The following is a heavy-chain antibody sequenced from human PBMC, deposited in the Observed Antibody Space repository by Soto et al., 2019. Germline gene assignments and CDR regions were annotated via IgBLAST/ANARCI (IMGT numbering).Heavy chain of an antibody. D-gene: IGHD6-19*01. V-gene: IGHV3-9*01. CDR3: VKDQVGGWVPHNWFDP. Sequence: GGSLRLSCAASGFTFDDYAMHWVRQAPGKGLEWVSGISWNSGTIGYADSVRGRFTISRDNAKNSLYLQMNSLRPEDTALYYCVKDQVGGWVPHNWFDPWGQGTRVTVSS. J-gene: IGHJ5*02. CDR1: GFTFDDYA. CDR2: ISWNSGTI.